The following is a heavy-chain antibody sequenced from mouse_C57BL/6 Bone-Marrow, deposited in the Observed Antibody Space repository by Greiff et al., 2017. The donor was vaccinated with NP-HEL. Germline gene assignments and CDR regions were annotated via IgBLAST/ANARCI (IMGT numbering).Heavy chain of an antibody. CDR2: INPSSGYT. Sequence: QVQLQQSGAELARPGASVKMSCKASGYTFPSYTMHWVKQRPGQGLEWIGYINPSSGYTKYNQKFKDKATLTADKSSSTAYMQLSSLTSEDSAVYYCARWSGFAYWGQGTLVTVSA. CDR1: GYTFPSYT. D-gene: IGHD1-3*01. V-gene: IGHV1-4*01. J-gene: IGHJ3*01. CDR3: ARWSGFAY.